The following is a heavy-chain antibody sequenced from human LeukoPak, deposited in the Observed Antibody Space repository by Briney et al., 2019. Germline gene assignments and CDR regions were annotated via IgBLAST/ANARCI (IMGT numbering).Heavy chain of an antibody. CDR3: ARAVAGTSSRLFDY. D-gene: IGHD6-19*01. V-gene: IGHV4-59*08. CDR1: GGSISGYY. Sequence: SETLSLTCTVSGGSISGYYWSWIRQPPGKGLEWIGYIYHSGSTNYNPSLKSRVTMSVDTSKNQFSLKLTSVTAADTAVYYCARAVAGTSSRLFDYWGQGTLVIVSS. CDR2: IYHSGST. J-gene: IGHJ4*02.